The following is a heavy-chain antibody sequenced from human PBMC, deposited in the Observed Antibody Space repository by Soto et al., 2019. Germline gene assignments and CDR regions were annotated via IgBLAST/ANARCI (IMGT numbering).Heavy chain of an antibody. CDR1: GFTFSNYA. Sequence: EVQLLESGGGLVQPGGSLRLSCAASGFTFSNYAMTWVRQAPGKGLEWVSVITGSGGGTYFVASVKGRFPISTDNSKNPVYLQMNSLRAEDTAVYYCAKRPLTAAGFDYWGQGTLVTVSS. CDR2: ITGSGGGT. CDR3: AKRPLTAAGFDY. J-gene: IGHJ4*02. D-gene: IGHD6-13*01. V-gene: IGHV3-23*01.